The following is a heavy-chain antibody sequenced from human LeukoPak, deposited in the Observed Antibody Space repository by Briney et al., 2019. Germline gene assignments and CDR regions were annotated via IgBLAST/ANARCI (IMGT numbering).Heavy chain of an antibody. CDR3: ARDKIAAAGTGFDY. D-gene: IGHD6-13*01. CDR1: GFTSSSYA. Sequence: GGSLRLSCAASGFTSSSYAMHWVRQAPGKGLEWVAVISYDGSNKYYADSVKGRFTISRDNSKNTLYLQMNSLRAEDTAVYYCARDKIAAAGTGFDYWGQGTLVTVSS. V-gene: IGHV3-30-3*01. J-gene: IGHJ4*02. CDR2: ISYDGSNK.